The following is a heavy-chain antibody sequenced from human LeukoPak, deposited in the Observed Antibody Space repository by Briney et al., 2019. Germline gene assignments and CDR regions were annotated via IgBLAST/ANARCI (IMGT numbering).Heavy chain of an antibody. Sequence: GASVKVSCKTSGYTFTSYYIHWVRQAPGQGLEWMGWLNPSTGGTDFAQKFQGRVTLTRDTSLTTAYMDLTSLSSDDTAVYYCARSERVKGIFDFWGQGTLVIVTS. CDR2: LNPSTGGT. CDR1: GYTFTSYY. D-gene: IGHD1-1*01. CDR3: ARSERVKGIFDF. V-gene: IGHV1-2*02. J-gene: IGHJ4*02.